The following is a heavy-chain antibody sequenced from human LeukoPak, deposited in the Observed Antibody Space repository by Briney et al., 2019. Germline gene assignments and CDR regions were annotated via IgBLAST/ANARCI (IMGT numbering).Heavy chain of an antibody. CDR2: IYYSGST. J-gene: IGHJ2*01. Sequence: SETLSLTCTVSGGSISGYFWSWIRQPPGKGLEWIGYIYYSGSTNYNPSLKSRVTISVDTSKNQFSLKLSSVTAADTAVYYCARTYGSSGLGYFDLWGRGTLVTVSS. V-gene: IGHV4-59*01. CDR1: GGSISGYF. CDR3: ARTYGSSGLGYFDL. D-gene: IGHD6-13*01.